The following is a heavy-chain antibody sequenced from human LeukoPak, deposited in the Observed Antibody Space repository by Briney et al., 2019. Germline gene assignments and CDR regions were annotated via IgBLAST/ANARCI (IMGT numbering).Heavy chain of an antibody. V-gene: IGHV3-30-3*01. CDR3: ARDFRYCDSTSCYEFDY. CDR2: ISYDESDK. D-gene: IGHD2-2*01. Sequence: GGSLRLSCAASGFTSSSYAMHWVRQAPGKGLEWVAVISYDESDKYYADSVKGQCTVSRDNSKNMLYVQIDSLRAEDTAVYYCARDFRYCDSTSCYEFDYWGQGTLVTVS. CDR1: GFTSSSYA. J-gene: IGHJ4*02.